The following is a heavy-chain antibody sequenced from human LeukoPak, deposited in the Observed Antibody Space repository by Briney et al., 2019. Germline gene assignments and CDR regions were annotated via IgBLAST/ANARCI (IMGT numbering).Heavy chain of an antibody. Sequence: PGGSLRLSCAASGFTVSSNYMSWVRQAPGKGLEWVSVIYSGGSTYYADSVKGRFTISRDNSKNTLYLQMNSLRAEDTAVYYCARDSGSYPYDYWGQGTLVTVSS. J-gene: IGHJ4*02. CDR3: ARDSGSYPYDY. CDR2: IYSGGST. V-gene: IGHV3-66*02. D-gene: IGHD1-26*01. CDR1: GFTVSSNY.